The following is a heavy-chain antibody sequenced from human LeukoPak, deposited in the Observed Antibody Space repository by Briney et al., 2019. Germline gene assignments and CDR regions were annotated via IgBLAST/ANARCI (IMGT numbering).Heavy chain of an antibody. CDR1: GGSITSGRYY. CDR2: IYYSGST. J-gene: IGHJ4*02. V-gene: IGHV4-39*01. D-gene: IGHD6-19*01. Sequence: SETLSLTCAVSGGSITSGRYYWGWIRQPPGKGLEWIGSIYYSGSTSYNPSLKSRVTISVDTSKTQFSLRLSSVTAADTAVYYCATNTSDTAFDYWGPGTLVTVSS. CDR3: ATNTSDTAFDY.